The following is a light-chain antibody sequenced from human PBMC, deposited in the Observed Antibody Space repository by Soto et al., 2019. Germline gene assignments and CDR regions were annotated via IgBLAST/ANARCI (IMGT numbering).Light chain of an antibody. V-gene: IGKV2-24*01. J-gene: IGKJ1*01. CDR3: MQYTPSSWT. Sequence: DIVMPQTPLSSPVTLGQAASISCRSSQSLVHNDGNTYLSWFQQRPGQPPRLLIYKVSDRFSGVPDRFSGSGAGTDFTLTISRVEAEDFGVYYCMQYTPSSWTFGQGTKVEI. CDR2: KVS. CDR1: QSLVHNDGNTY.